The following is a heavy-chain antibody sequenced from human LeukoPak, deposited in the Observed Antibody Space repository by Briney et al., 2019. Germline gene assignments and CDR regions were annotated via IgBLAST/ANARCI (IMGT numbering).Heavy chain of an antibody. D-gene: IGHD3-10*01. CDR1: GYTFTSYG. CDR3: ARGSGLLWFGESYYYYYGMDV. CDR2: ISAYNGNT. J-gene: IGHJ6*02. Sequence: ASVKVSCKASGYTFTSYGISWVRQAPGQGLEWMGWISAYNGNTNYAQKLQGRVTMTTDTSTSTAYMELRSLRSDDTAVYYCARGSGLLWFGESYYYYYGMDVWGQGTTVTVSS. V-gene: IGHV1-18*01.